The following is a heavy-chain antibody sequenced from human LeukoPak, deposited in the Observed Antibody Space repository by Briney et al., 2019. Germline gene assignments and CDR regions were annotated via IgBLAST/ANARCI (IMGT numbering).Heavy chain of an antibody. CDR3: ARVRYSSSWYAWDYYFDY. Sequence: GASVKVSCKASGYTFTSYYMHWVRQAPGQGLEWMGIINPSGGSTSYAQKFQGRVTMTKDTSTSTVYMELSSLRSEDTAVYYCARVRYSSSWYAWDYYFDYWGQGTLVTVSS. V-gene: IGHV1-46*01. J-gene: IGHJ4*02. CDR2: INPSGGST. D-gene: IGHD6-13*01. CDR1: GYTFTSYY.